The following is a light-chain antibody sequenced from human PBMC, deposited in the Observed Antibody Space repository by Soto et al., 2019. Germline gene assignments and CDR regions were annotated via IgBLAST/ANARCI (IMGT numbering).Light chain of an antibody. Sequence: DIVMTQSPDSLAVSLGERATINCKSSQSVLYSSNNKNYLAWYKQKQGQPPKLXIYWASTRESGVPDRFSGSGSGTDFTLTISSLKAEDVAVYYCQQYYSTPWTFGQGTKVDI. J-gene: IGKJ1*01. CDR2: WAS. V-gene: IGKV4-1*01. CDR3: QQYYSTPWT. CDR1: QSVLYSSNNKNY.